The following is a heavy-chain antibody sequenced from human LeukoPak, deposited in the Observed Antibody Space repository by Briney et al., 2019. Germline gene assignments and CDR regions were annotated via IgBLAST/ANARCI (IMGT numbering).Heavy chain of an antibody. CDR2: IYYSGST. J-gene: IGHJ4*02. Sequence: PSETLSLTCTVSGGSISSYYWSWIRQPPGKGLEWIGYIYYSGSTNYNPSLKSRVTISVDTSKNQFSLKLSSVTAADTAVYYCXXXKRSAVVVVAAYDYWGQGTLVTVSS. CDR3: XXXKRSAVVVVAAYDY. D-gene: IGHD2-15*01. V-gene: IGHV4-59*08. CDR1: GGSISSYY.